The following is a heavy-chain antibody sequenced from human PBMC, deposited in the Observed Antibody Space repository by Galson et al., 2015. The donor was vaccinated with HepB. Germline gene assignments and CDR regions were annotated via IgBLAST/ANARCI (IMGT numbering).Heavy chain of an antibody. V-gene: IGHV3-30-3*01. CDR3: ARVYSGSSGYIDY. J-gene: IGHJ4*02. CDR1: GFTFSSYA. Sequence: SLRLSCAASGFTFSSYAMHWVRQAPGKGLEWVAVISYDGSNKYYADSVKGRFTISRDNSKNTLYLQMNSLRAEDTAVYYCARVYSGSSGYIDYWGQGTLVTVSS. CDR2: ISYDGSNK. D-gene: IGHD3-3*01.